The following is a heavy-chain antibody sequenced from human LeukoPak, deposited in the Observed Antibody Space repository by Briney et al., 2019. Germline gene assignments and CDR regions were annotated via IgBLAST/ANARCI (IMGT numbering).Heavy chain of an antibody. Sequence: VASVKVSCKASGYTFTSYDINWVRQATGQGLEWMGWMNPNSGNTGYAQKFQGRVTITRNTSISTAYMELSSLRSEDTAVYYCARAFRFLEWSDYYYMDVWGKGTTVTVSS. CDR2: MNPNSGNT. CDR1: GYTFTSYD. V-gene: IGHV1-8*03. D-gene: IGHD3-3*01. CDR3: ARAFRFLEWSDYYYMDV. J-gene: IGHJ6*03.